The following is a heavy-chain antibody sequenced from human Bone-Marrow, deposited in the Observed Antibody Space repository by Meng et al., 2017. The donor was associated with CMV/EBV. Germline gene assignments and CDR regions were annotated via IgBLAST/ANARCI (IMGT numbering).Heavy chain of an antibody. CDR3: ARESYYDDSGYYSGFDY. CDR1: FTLSSYW. V-gene: IGHV3-7*01. D-gene: IGHD3-22*01. CDR2: INQDGSEK. J-gene: IGHJ4*02. Sequence: FTLSSYWMSWVRQTQGKGLEWVANINQDGSEKYYANSVKGRFTISRDNAKNSLCLQMDSLGPEDTAVYHCARESYYDDSGYYSGFDYWGQGTLVTVSS.